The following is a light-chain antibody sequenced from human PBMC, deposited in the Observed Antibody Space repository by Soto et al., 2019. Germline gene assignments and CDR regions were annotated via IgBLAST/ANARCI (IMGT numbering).Light chain of an antibody. V-gene: IGKV1-5*03. CDR2: KAS. J-gene: IGKJ5*01. Sequence: DIQMTQSPSTLSASIGDRVTITCRASQSISTWLAWYQQKSGKAPKLLIYKASTLESGVTSRFSGSGSGTDFTLTISSLQPDDVATYYCQQDNVFPITFGQGTRLVI. CDR1: QSISTW. CDR3: QQDNVFPIT.